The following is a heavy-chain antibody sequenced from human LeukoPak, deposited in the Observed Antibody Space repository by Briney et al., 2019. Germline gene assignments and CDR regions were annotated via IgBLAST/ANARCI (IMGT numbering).Heavy chain of an antibody. Sequence: SETLSLTCTVSGGSISSSSYYWGWIRQPPGKGLEWIGIILNSGRTYYNPSLKSRVTISVDTSKNQFSLKLSSVTAADTAVYYCARHWDIVVVPAARNNDAFDIWGQGTMVTLSS. D-gene: IGHD2-2*01. J-gene: IGHJ3*02. CDR2: ILNSGRT. CDR3: ARHWDIVVVPAARNNDAFDI. V-gene: IGHV4-39*01. CDR1: GGSISSSSYY.